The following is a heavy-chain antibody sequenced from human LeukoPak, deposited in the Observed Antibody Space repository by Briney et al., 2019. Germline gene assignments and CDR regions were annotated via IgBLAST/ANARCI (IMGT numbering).Heavy chain of an antibody. CDR3: AKKMSITAASQVDY. CDR2: ISSSGGST. Sequence: GGSLRLSCAASGFTFPRHWVSWVRQAPGKGLEWVSAISSSGGSTDYTDSVKGRFTISRDNSKNTLYLQMNSLRAEDTAVYYCAKKMSITAASQVDYWGQGTLVTVSS. V-gene: IGHV3-23*01. CDR1: GFTFPRHW. J-gene: IGHJ4*02. D-gene: IGHD1-20*01.